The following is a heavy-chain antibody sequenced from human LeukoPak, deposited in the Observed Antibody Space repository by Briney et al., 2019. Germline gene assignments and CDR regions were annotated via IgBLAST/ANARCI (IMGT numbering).Heavy chain of an antibody. V-gene: IGHV3-23*01. Sequence: PGGSLRLSCAASGFTFSSYAMSWVRQAPGKGLEWVSGISGCGGSTYYADSVKGRFTISRDNSKNTLYLQMNSLRAEDTAVYYCAKGSGYYPEGSDYWGQGTLVTVSS. D-gene: IGHD3-22*01. J-gene: IGHJ4*02. CDR3: AKGSGYYPEGSDY. CDR1: GFTFSSYA. CDR2: ISGCGGST.